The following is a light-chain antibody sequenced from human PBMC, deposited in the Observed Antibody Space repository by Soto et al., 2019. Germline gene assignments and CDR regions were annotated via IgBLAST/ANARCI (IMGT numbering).Light chain of an antibody. CDR2: GAS. Sequence: EIVLTQSPATLSLSPGERVTLSCRASQSVSSYLAWYQQKPGQAPRLLIYGASTRATGFPARFSGSGSGTEFTLTISSLQSEDFAVYSCQQRSNWPWTFGQGTKVDIK. CDR3: QQRSNWPWT. J-gene: IGKJ1*01. V-gene: IGKV3-11*01. CDR1: QSVSSY.